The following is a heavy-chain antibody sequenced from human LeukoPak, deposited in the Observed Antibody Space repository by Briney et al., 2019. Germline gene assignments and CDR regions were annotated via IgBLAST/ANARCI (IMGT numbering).Heavy chain of an antibody. CDR1: GFTFSSYA. CDR3: ARSKRRIVVTADY. J-gene: IGHJ4*02. CDR2: ISGSGGST. Sequence: GGSLRLSCAASGFTFSSYAMSWVRQAPGKGLEWVSAISGSGGSTYYADSVKGRFTISRDNSKNTLYLQMNSLRAEDTAVYYCARSKRRIVVTADYWGQGTLVTVSS. V-gene: IGHV3-23*01. D-gene: IGHD2-21*01.